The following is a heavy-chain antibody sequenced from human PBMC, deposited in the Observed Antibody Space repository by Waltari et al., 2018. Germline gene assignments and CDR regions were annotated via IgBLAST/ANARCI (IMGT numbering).Heavy chain of an antibody. Sequence: EVQLLESGGGLVQPGGSLRLSCAASGFNFSDYAMNWVRQAPGKGLELVSIIYAGGTSTYYADSMKGRFTISRDDSNNTLYLQMNSLRAEDTAVYYCAKGQAATEYWGQGTLVTVSS. CDR1: GFNFSDYA. J-gene: IGHJ4*02. CDR2: IYAGGTST. CDR3: AKGQAATEY. V-gene: IGHV3-23*03. D-gene: IGHD2-15*01.